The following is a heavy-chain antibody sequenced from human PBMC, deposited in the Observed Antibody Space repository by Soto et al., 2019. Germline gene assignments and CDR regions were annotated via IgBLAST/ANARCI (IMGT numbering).Heavy chain of an antibody. Sequence: EVQLVESGGGLVQPGRSLRLSCAASGFTFDDYAMHWVRQAPGKGLEWVSGISWNSGSIGYADSVKGRFTISRDNAKNSLYLQMNSLRAEDTALYYCAKDKAQGMGWGSYRYGTFDYWGQGTLVTVSS. V-gene: IGHV3-9*01. D-gene: IGHD3-16*02. CDR3: AKDKAQGMGWGSYRYGTFDY. CDR2: ISWNSGSI. J-gene: IGHJ4*02. CDR1: GFTFDDYA.